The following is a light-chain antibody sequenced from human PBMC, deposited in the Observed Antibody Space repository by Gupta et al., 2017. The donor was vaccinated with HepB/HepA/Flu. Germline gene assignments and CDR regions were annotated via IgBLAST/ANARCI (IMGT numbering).Light chain of an antibody. CDR2: LGS. CDR3: RQSLQTPLT. CDR1: QSLLNSNGYNY. J-gene: IGKJ4*01. V-gene: IGKV2-28*01. Sequence: DIVMTQSPLSLPVTPGEPASISCRSSQSLLNSNGYNYLDWYLQKPGQSPQLLIFLGSNRASGVPDRFSGSGSDTDFTLRISRVEAEDVGVYYCRQSLQTPLTFGGGTKVEIK.